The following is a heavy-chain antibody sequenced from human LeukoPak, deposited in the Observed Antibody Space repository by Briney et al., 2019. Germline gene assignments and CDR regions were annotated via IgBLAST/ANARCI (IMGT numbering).Heavy chain of an antibody. CDR1: GFTFSSYG. J-gene: IGHJ4*02. CDR3: ARSGLWFGELLDY. D-gene: IGHD3-10*01. Sequence: PGRSLRLSCAASGFTFSSYGMHWVRQAPGKGLEWVAVIWYDGSNKYYADSVKGRFTISRDNSKNTLYLQMNSLRAEDTAVYYCARSGLWFGELLDYWGQGTLVTVSS. V-gene: IGHV3-33*01. CDR2: IWYDGSNK.